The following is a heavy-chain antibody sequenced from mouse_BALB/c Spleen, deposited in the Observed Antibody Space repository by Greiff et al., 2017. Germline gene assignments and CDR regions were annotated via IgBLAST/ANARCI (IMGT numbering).Heavy chain of an antibody. J-gene: IGHJ2*01. V-gene: IGHV1S130*01. CDR3: ARGNY. CDR2: IHPNSGNT. CDR1: GYTFTSSW. Sequence: QVQLQQSGSVLVRPGASVKLSCKASGYTFTSSWMHWAKQRPGQGLEWIGEIHPNSGNTNYNEKFKGKATLTVDTSSSTAYVDLSSLTSEDSAVYYCARGNYWGQGTTLTVSS.